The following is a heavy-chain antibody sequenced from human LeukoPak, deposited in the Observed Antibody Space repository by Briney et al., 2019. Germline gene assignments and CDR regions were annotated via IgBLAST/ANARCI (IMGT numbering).Heavy chain of an antibody. Sequence: GASVKVSCKASGYTFTSYDINWVRQATGQGLEWMGWMNPNSGNTGYAQKFQGRVTITRNTSISTAYMELSSLRSEDTAVYYCARVRRGFWSGERGYFDYWGQGTLVTVSS. CDR1: GYTFTSYD. J-gene: IGHJ4*02. V-gene: IGHV1-8*03. D-gene: IGHD3-3*01. CDR2: MNPNSGNT. CDR3: ARVRRGFWSGERGYFDY.